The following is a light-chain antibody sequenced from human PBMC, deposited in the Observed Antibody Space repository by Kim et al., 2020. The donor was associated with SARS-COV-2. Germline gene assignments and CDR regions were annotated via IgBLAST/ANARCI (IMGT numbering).Light chain of an antibody. V-gene: IGKV1-39*01. CDR1: QSISTY. CDR2: AAS. CDR3: QQSDSAPYT. Sequence: DMQMTQSPSFLSASVGDRVTITCRASQSISTYLNWYQQKPGRAPKLLIYAASSLQSGVPSRFRGSGSGTDFTLTISSLQPEDFATYYCQQSDSAPYTFGQGTKLEI. J-gene: IGKJ2*01.